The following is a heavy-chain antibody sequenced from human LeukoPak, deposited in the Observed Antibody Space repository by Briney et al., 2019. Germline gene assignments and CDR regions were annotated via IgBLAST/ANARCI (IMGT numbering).Heavy chain of an antibody. CDR1: GDSISSSISY. J-gene: IGHJ4*02. CDR2: IYYSGST. Sequence: SETLSLTCTVSGDSISSSISYWGWIRQPPGKGLEWIGSIYYSGSTPYNPSLTSPVIISVDTSKNQFSLRLSSVTAADTAVYYCARNHTHEGYGYYFDYWGQGTLITVSS. D-gene: IGHD5-18*01. CDR3: ARNHTHEGYGYYFDY. V-gene: IGHV4-39*01.